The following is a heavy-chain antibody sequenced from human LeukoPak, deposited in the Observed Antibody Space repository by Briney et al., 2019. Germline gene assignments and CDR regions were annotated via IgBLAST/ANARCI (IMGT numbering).Heavy chain of an antibody. J-gene: IGHJ3*02. CDR2: IYHSGST. CDR3: ARGLPDSSPYAFDI. D-gene: IGHD6-13*01. V-gene: IGHV4-30-2*01. Sequence: SETLSLTCAVSGGSISSGGYSWSWIRQPPGKGLEWIGYIYHSGSTYYNPSLKSRVTISVDRSKNQFSLKLSSVTAADTAVYYCARGLPDSSPYAFDIWDQGTWSPSLQ. CDR1: GGSISSGGYS.